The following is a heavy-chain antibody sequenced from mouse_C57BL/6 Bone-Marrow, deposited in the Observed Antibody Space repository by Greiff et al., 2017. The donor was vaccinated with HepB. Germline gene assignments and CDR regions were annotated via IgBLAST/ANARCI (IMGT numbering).Heavy chain of an antibody. D-gene: IGHD2-4*01. CDR2: ISNGGGST. CDR3: ARGAYDYGDFDY. V-gene: IGHV5-12*01. J-gene: IGHJ2*01. Sequence: EVQGVESGGGLVQPGGSLKLSCAASGFTFSDYYMYWVRQTPEKRLEWVAYISNGGGSTYYPYTVKGRFTISRDNAKNTLYLQMSRLKSEDTAMYYCARGAYDYGDFDYWGQGTTLTVSS. CDR1: GFTFSDYY.